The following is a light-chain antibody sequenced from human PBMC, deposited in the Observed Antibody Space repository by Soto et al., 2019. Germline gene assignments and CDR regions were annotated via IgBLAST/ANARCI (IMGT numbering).Light chain of an antibody. CDR2: AIS. CDR3: QQYESLPLT. J-gene: IGKJ5*01. Sequence: EIVFTQSPSTLSLSPGERASLSCRSSESVTDKQLAWYQQKPGQAPRLLIYAISSRATGIPDRFSGSGSGTDFTLTISRLEPEDFGVYYCQQYESLPLTFGQGTRLEIK. V-gene: IGKV3-20*01. CDR1: ESVTDKQ.